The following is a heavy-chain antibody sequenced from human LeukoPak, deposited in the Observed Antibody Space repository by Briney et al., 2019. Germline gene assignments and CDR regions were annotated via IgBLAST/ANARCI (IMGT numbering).Heavy chain of an antibody. CDR3: ARDAGTFDWSGGYFDL. J-gene: IGHJ4*02. D-gene: IGHD3-9*01. V-gene: IGHV3-7*04. CDR2: IKQHGSEK. Sequence: GGSLRLSCAASGFTFSSYWMSWVRQAPGKGLEWVANIKQHGSEKNYVDSVRGRFTISRDYAKNSLYLQMSSPRAEDTAVYYCARDAGTFDWSGGYFDLWGQGTLVTVSS. CDR1: GFTFSSYW.